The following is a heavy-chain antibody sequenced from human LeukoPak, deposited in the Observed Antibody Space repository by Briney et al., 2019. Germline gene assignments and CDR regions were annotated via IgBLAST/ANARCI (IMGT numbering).Heavy chain of an antibody. CDR2: MSYSGHT. CDR1: GDSIGRINYF. D-gene: IGHD2-15*01. V-gene: IGHV4-39*07. CDR3: ARDRDVDDFDS. J-gene: IGHJ4*01. Sequence: SETLSLTCTISGDSIGRINYFWGWIRQAPGKGLEWIVSMSYSGHTYYNPSLKSRVTPSIDTSKNQLSLNLKSVTAADTAVYYCARDRDVDDFDSWGHGTLVTASS.